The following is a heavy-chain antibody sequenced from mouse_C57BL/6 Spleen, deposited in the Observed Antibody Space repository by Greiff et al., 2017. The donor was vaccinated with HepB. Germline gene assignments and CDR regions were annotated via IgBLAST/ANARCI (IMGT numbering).Heavy chain of an antibody. CDR3: ARRDYYGSSWYFDV. J-gene: IGHJ1*03. CDR1: GYSFTGYY. D-gene: IGHD1-1*01. CDR2: INPSTGGT. V-gene: IGHV1-42*01. Sequence: VQLQQSGPELVKPGASVKISCKASGYSFTGYYMNWVKQSPEKSLEWIGEINPSTGGTTYNQKFKAKATLTVDKSSSTAYMQLTSLTSEDSAVYYCARRDYYGSSWYFDVWGTGTTVTVSS.